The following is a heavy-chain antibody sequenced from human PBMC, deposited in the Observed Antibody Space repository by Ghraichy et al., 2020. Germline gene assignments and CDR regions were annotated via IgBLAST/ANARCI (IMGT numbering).Heavy chain of an antibody. D-gene: IGHD2-21*01. CDR1: GVSISSTNYY. J-gene: IGHJ5*02. Sequence: SETLSLTCAVSGVSISSTNYYWGWIRQPPGKGLEWIGSIYYSGHTYDNPSLRSRTIISLDTSKNQVSLKLHSVTVADTAVYYCAGARVGVVVGARNYNWFDPWGQGTLVSVSS. V-gene: IGHV4-39*01. CDR3: AGARVGVVVGARNYNWFDP. CDR2: IYYSGHT.